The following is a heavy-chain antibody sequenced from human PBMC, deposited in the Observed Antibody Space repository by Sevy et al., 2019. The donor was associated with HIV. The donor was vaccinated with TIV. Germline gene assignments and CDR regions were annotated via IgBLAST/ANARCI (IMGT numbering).Heavy chain of an antibody. J-gene: IGHJ4*02. CDR2: IYFHGSIK. CDR3: VRGRDYGNFDY. V-gene: IGHV3-33*01. CDR1: GFNFSIYG. D-gene: IGHD3-10*01. Sequence: GGSLRLSCAASGFNFSIYGMHWVRRAPGKGLEWVALIYFHGSIKYYVDSVKGRFTISRDNSKNTLYLQMNSLRVEDTAVYYCVRGRDYGNFDYWGQGTLVTVSS.